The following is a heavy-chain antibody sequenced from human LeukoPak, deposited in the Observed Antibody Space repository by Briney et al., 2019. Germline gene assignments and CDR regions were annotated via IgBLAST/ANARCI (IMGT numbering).Heavy chain of an antibody. CDR3: ARASRIAVVPAAILNWFDP. V-gene: IGHV4-31*03. CDR1: GGSISSGGYY. J-gene: IGHJ5*02. D-gene: IGHD2-2*01. CDR2: ISYSGST. Sequence: PSETLSLTCTVSGGSISSGGYYWSWIRQHPGKGLEWIGYISYSGSTYYNPSLKSRVSLSVDTSKNHLSLKLSSVTAADTAVYYCARASRIAVVPAAILNWFDPWGQGTLVTVSS.